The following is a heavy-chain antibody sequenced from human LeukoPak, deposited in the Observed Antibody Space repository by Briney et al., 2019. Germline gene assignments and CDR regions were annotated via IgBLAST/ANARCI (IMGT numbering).Heavy chain of an antibody. CDR1: GYTFTGYY. V-gene: IGHV1-18*04. CDR2: ISAYNGNT. CDR3: ARHYYDSSGYYGNDY. Sequence: ASVKVSCKASGYTFTGYYMHWVRQAPGQGLEWMGWISAYNGNTNYAQKLQGRVTMTTDTSTSTAYMELRSLRSDDTAVYYCARHYYDSSGYYGNDYWGQGTLVTVSS. D-gene: IGHD3-22*01. J-gene: IGHJ4*02.